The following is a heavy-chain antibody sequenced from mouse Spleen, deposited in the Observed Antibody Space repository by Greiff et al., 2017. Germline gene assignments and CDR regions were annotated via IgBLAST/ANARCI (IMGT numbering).Heavy chain of an antibody. J-gene: IGHJ4*01. V-gene: IGHV5-16*01. CDR3: ARDGDGNYDAMDY. Sequence: EVHLVESEGGLVQPGSSMKLSCTASGFTFSDYYMAWVRQVPEKGLEWVANINYDGSSTYYLDSLKSRFIISRDNAKNILYLQMSSLKSEDTATYYCARDGDGNYDAMDYWGQGTSVTVSS. CDR2: INYDGSST. D-gene: IGHD2-1*01. CDR1: GFTFSDYY.